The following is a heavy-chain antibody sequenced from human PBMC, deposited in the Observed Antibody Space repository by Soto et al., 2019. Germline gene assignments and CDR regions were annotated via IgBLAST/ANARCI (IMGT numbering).Heavy chain of an antibody. V-gene: IGHV4-39*01. CDR2: IYYDGNT. CDR3: ACIFSGGDGYGFYYFGMDV. Sequence: SETLSLTWTVSGDSITSSIHYWGWIRQPPGKGLECIANIYYDGNTYYNPSLKSRVAISLDTSKNQFSLRLNSVTAADTAVYYCACIFSGGDGYGFYYFGMDVWGQGTTVTVSS. CDR1: GDSITSSIHY. J-gene: IGHJ6*02. D-gene: IGHD5-18*01.